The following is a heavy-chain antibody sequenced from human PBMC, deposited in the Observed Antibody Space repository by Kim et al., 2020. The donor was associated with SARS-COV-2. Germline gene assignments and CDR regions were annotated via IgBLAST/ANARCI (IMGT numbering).Heavy chain of an antibody. V-gene: IGHV5-10-1*01. D-gene: IGHD6-13*01. CDR3: ATWNYNSSCCMDV. CDR2: IDPTDSYT. CDR1: GYSFTTFW. J-gene: IGHJ6*02. Sequence: GESLKISCKGSGYSFTTFWINWGRQMPGKGLEWMGRIDPTDSYTNYSPSFQGHVTISADKSISTAYLQWSSLKASDTAMYYCATWNYNSSCCMDVWGQGT.